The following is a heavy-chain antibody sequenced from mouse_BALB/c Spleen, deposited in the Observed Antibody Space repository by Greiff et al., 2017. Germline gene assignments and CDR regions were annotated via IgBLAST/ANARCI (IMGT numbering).Heavy chain of an antibody. CDR1: GYTFTSYW. CDR3: ARSPDGYYDWYFDV. CDR2: INPSTGYT. J-gene: IGHJ1*01. Sequence: QVQLQQSGAELAKPGASVKMSCKASGYTFTSYWMHWVKQRPGQGLEWIGYINPSTGYTEYNQKFKDKATLTADKSSSTAYMQLSSLTSEDSAVYYCARSPDGYYDWYFDVWGAGTTVTVSS. D-gene: IGHD2-3*01. V-gene: IGHV1-7*01.